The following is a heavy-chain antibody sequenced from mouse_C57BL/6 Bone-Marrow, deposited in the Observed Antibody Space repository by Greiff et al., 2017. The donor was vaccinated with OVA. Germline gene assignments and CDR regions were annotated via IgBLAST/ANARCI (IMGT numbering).Heavy chain of an antibody. CDR3: ARTIWFDYAMDY. CDR2: INPSSGYT. V-gene: IGHV1-4*01. Sequence: VQLVESGAELARPGASVKMSCKASGYTFTSYTMHWVKQRPGQGLEWIGYINPSSGYTKYNQKFKDKATLTADKSSSTAYMQLSSLTSEDSAVYYCARTIWFDYAMDYWGQGTSVTVSS. CDR1: GYTFTSYT. J-gene: IGHJ4*01. D-gene: IGHD2-2*01.